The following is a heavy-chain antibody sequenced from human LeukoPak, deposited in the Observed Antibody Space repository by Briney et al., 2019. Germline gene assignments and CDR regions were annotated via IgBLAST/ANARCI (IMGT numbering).Heavy chain of an antibody. J-gene: IGHJ4*02. V-gene: IGHV3-64*04. Sequence: PGGSLRLSCSASGFTFSNYALAWVRQAPGKGLEYVSVITNNGVSTFYADSVKGRFTISRDNAKNSLSLLMNSLRAEDTAVYYCARDGGSGILDWGQGTLVTVSS. CDR3: ARDGGSGILD. D-gene: IGHD3-10*01. CDR2: ITNNGVST. CDR1: GFTFSNYA.